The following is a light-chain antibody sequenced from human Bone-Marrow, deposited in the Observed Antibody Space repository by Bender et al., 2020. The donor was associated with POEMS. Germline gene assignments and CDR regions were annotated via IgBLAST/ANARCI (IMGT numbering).Light chain of an antibody. CDR2: EVT. Sequence: HSALTQPPSASGSPGQSITISCTGTNSDVGNYNHVSWYQQHPGKAPKVIIYEVTQRPSGVSSRFSGSKSGNTASLTISGLQAEDEADYYCCSHAGSRAFWVFGGGTKLTVL. V-gene: IGLV2-23*02. J-gene: IGLJ3*02. CDR3: CSHAGSRAFWV. CDR1: NSDVGNYNH.